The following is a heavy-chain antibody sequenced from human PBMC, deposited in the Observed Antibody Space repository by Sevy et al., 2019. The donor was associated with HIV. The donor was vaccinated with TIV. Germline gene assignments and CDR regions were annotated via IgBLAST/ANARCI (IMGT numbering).Heavy chain of an antibody. D-gene: IGHD3-22*01. V-gene: IGHV2-5*01. Sequence: SGPTLVKPTQTLTLTCTFSGFSLSTSGVGVGWIRQPPGKALEWLAVIYWNDDQRYSPSLKSRLTITKDTSKNQVVLTMTNMEPVDTATYYCADRGGAHYYDSSGYYTRAEYFEHWGQGTLVTVSS. CDR3: ADRGGAHYYDSSGYYTRAEYFEH. CDR1: GFSLSTSGVG. CDR2: IYWNDDQ. J-gene: IGHJ1*01.